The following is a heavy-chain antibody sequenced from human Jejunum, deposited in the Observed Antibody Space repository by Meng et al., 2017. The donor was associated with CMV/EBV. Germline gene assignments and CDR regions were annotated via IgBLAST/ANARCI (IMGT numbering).Heavy chain of an antibody. CDR2: ISSGSNTI. Sequence: FSSYSMNWVRQAPGKGLEWVSYISSGSNTIYYADSVKGRFTISRDNANNSLHLQMNSLRAEDTAVYYCAKVPGRDLLRTPYYFDDWGQGQLVTVSS. CDR3: AKVPGRDLLRTPYYFDD. J-gene: IGHJ4*02. D-gene: IGHD1-26*01. CDR1: FSSYS. V-gene: IGHV3-48*04.